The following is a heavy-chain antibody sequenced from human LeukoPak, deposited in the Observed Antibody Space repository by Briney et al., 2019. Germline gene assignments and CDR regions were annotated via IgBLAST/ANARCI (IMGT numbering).Heavy chain of an antibody. CDR3: ARGESIAARRD. D-gene: IGHD6-6*01. Sequence: GSLRLSCAASGFTFSSYAMSWVRQAPGKGLEWIGEINHSGSTNYNPSLKSRVTISVDTSKNQFSLKLSSVTAADTAVYYCARGESIAARRDWGQGTLVTVSS. CDR1: GFTFSSYA. CDR2: INHSGST. V-gene: IGHV4-34*01. J-gene: IGHJ4*02.